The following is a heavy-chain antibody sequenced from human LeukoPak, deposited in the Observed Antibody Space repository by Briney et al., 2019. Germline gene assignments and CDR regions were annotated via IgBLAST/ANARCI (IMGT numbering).Heavy chain of an antibody. D-gene: IGHD3-10*01. CDR3: ARPTGGQYIDY. CDR1: GFTFSNYE. Sequence: PGGSLRLSCAASGFTFSNYEMNWVRQAPGKGLEWVAYISSTSYTIHYADSVKGRFTISRDNAMDTLHLQMNSLRAEDTAVYYCARPTGGQYIDYWGQGTLVTVSS. V-gene: IGHV3-48*03. J-gene: IGHJ4*02. CDR2: ISSTSYTI.